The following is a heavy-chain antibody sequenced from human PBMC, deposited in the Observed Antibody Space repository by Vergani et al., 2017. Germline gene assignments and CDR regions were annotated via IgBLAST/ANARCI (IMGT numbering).Heavy chain of an antibody. V-gene: IGHV4-39*01. CDR1: GASIRSSNYY. CDR2: IYYSGST. CDR3: ARHSTVEWLVKLGWIVP. D-gene: IGHD6-19*01. J-gene: IGHJ5*02. Sequence: QLQLQESGPGLVKPSATLSLTCSVSGASIRSSNYYWGWIRQPPGKGLEWIASIYYSGSTYYNPSLKSRVTISVDTSKNQFSLKLSSVTAADTVVYFCARHSTVEWLVKLGWIVPWGQGILVTVPS.